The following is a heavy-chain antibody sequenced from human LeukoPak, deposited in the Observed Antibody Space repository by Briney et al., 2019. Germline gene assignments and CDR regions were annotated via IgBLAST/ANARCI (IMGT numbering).Heavy chain of an antibody. V-gene: IGHV3-21*01. CDR3: ARAPYYYGSGNSNYYFDY. D-gene: IGHD3-10*01. CDR2: ISSNYI. CDR1: GFTFSNYN. Sequence: GGSLRLSCAASGFTFSNYNMNWVRQAPGKGLEWVSSISSNYIYYADSVKGRFTISRDNAKNSLYLQMNSLRAEDTAVYYRARAPYYYGSGNSNYYFDYWGQGTLVTVSS. J-gene: IGHJ4*02.